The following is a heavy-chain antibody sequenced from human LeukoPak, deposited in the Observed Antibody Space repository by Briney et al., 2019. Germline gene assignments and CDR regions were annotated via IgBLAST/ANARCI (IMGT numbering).Heavy chain of an antibody. CDR2: INQDGSEK. Sequence: PGGSLRLSCAASGFVFTNYWMSWIRQAPGKGLEWMANINQDGSEKHYVDSVKGRFTVSRDNARNSLFLQMNSLRAEDTSVYYCARDYRSSWYVRGQGTLVTVSS. V-gene: IGHV3-7*03. J-gene: IGHJ4*02. CDR1: GFVFTNYW. CDR3: ARDYRSSWYV. D-gene: IGHD6-13*01.